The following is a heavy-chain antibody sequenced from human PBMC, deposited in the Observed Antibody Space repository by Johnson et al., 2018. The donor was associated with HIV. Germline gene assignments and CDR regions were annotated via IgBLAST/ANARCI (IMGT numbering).Heavy chain of an antibody. D-gene: IGHD1-1*01. CDR2: ISYDGSNK. CDR1: GFTFSSYG. Sequence: QVQLVESGGGVVQPGRSLRLSCAASGFTFSSYGMHWVRQAPGKGLEWVAVISYDGSNKYYADSVKGRFTISRDNSKNTLYLQMNSLKTEDTAVYYCTTGQLERRSPNDAFDIWGQGTMVTVSS. J-gene: IGHJ3*02. V-gene: IGHV3-30*03. CDR3: TTGQLERRSPNDAFDI.